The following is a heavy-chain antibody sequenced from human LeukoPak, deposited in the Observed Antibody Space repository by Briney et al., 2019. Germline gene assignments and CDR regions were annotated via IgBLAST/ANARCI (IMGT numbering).Heavy chain of an antibody. Sequence: ASVKVSCKASGYTFTNYAIHWVRQAPGQGLEWMGWINAGNGNTRYSQKLQDRVTITRDTPANTVYMELSSLRSEDTAVYFCARGLLWFGELSPPGYWGQGTLVTVSS. CDR2: INAGNGNT. V-gene: IGHV1-3*01. CDR1: GYTFTNYA. CDR3: ARGLLWFGELSPPGY. J-gene: IGHJ4*02. D-gene: IGHD3-10*01.